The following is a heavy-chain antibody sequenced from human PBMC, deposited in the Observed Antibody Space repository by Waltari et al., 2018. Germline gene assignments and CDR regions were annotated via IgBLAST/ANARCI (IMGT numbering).Heavy chain of an antibody. D-gene: IGHD1-26*01. CDR2: ISGSGGST. V-gene: IGHV3-23*01. CDR1: GFTFSSYA. CDR3: ANSGSLFRIDY. J-gene: IGHJ4*02. Sequence: EVQLLESGGGLVQPGGSLRLSCAASGFTFSSYAMSWVRQAPGKGLVWVSAISGSGGSTYYAESVKGRFTISRDNSKNTLYLQMNSLRAEDTAVYYCANSGSLFRIDYWGQGTLVTVSS.